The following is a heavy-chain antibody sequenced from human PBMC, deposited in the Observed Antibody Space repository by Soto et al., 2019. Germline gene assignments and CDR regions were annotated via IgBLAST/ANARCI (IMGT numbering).Heavy chain of an antibody. J-gene: IGHJ4*02. CDR3: ASPRANYYDSSGYYY. CDR1: GGTFSSYA. V-gene: IGHV1-69*13. Sequence: KAGASVKVSCKASGGTFSSYAISWVRQAPGQGLEWMGGIIPIFGTANYAQKFQGRVTITADESTSTAYMELSSLRSEDTAVYYCASPRANYYDSSGYYYWGQGTLVTVSS. D-gene: IGHD3-22*01. CDR2: IIPIFGTA.